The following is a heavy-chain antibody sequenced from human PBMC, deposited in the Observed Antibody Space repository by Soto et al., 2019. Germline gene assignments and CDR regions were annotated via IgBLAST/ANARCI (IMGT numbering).Heavy chain of an antibody. J-gene: IGHJ4*02. CDR1: GFTFRTYG. Sequence: GGSLRLSCAASGFTFRTYGMNWVRRAPGGGLEWVASISSSGSFIYYADSVKGRFTISRDDAERSLYLQMNSLRAEDTALYYCAREPEGIAAALDYWGQGTLVTVSS. V-gene: IGHV3-21*01. D-gene: IGHD6-13*01. CDR2: ISSSGSFI. CDR3: AREPEGIAAALDY.